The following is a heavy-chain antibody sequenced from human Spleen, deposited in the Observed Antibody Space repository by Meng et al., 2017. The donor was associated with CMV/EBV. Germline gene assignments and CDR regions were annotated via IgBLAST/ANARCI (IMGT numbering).Heavy chain of an antibody. V-gene: IGHV4-4*07. CDR3: AREGRYSSSPTDY. CDR2: IYTSGST. CDR1: GGFISSYY. Sequence: QVQSRASGPGRAPPSEHLSRACPVSGGFISSYYWSWIGQPAGKGLEWIGRIYTSGSTNYNPSLKSRVTMSVDTSKNQFSLKLSSVTAADTAVYYCAREGRYSSSPTDYWGQGTLVTVS. J-gene: IGHJ4*02. D-gene: IGHD6-6*01.